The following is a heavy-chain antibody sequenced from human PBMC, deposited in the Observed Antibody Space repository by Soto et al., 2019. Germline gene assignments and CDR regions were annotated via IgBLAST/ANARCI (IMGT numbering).Heavy chain of an antibody. Sequence: TSETLSLTCTVSGGSISSYYWSWIRQPPGKGLEWIGYIYYSGSTNYNPSLKSRVTISVDTSKNQFSLKLSSVTAADTAVYYCARQWRGHFDYWGQGTLVTVSS. D-gene: IGHD3-10*01. J-gene: IGHJ4*02. CDR2: IYYSGST. V-gene: IGHV4-59*08. CDR1: GGSISSYY. CDR3: ARQWRGHFDY.